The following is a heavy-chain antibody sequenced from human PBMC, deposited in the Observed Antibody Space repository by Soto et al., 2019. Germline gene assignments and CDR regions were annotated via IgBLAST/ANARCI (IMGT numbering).Heavy chain of an antibody. CDR2: IYPGDSDT. J-gene: IGHJ6*02. CDR3: ARTDRVSCSGGSCYYYYYRMDV. CDR1: GYSFTSYW. D-gene: IGHD2-15*01. Sequence: GESLTISCKGSGYSFTSYWIGWVRQMPGKGLEWMGIIYPGDSDTRYSPSFQGQVTISADKSISTAYLQWSSLKASDTAMYYCARTDRVSCSGGSCYYYYYRMDVWGQATTGTAS. V-gene: IGHV5-51*01.